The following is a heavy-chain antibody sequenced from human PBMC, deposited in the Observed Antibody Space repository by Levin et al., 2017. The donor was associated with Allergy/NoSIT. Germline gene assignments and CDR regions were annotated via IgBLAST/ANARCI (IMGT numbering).Heavy chain of an antibody. D-gene: IGHD3-3*01. CDR2: FYTSDDT. CDR1: GDSVSSHY. Sequence: SETLSLTCTVSGDSVSSHYWNWIRQPAGKGLEWVGRFYTSDDTNSNPSLKSRVTMSFDTSKNPFSLKLSSVTAADTAVYFSARGGRSKCDSESGYSRNAFNIWGRGTMVTVSS. CDR3: ARGGRSKCDSESGYSRNAFNI. J-gene: IGHJ3*02. V-gene: IGHV4-4*07.